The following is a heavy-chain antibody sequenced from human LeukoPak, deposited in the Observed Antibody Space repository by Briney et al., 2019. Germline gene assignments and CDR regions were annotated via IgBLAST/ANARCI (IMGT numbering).Heavy chain of an antibody. CDR2: IYYSGST. CDR1: GGSISSSSYY. V-gene: IGHV4-39*01. D-gene: IGHD3-10*01. Sequence: SETLSLTCTVSGGSISSSSYYWGWIRQPPGKGLGWIGSIYYSGSTYYNPSLKSRVTISVDTSKNQFSLKLSSVTAADTAVYYCARRRVGYAVDIWGQGTMVTVSS. CDR3: ARRRVGYAVDI. J-gene: IGHJ3*02.